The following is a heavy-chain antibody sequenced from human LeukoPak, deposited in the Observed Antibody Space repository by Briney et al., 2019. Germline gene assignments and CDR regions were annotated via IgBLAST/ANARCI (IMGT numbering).Heavy chain of an antibody. V-gene: IGHV4-38-2*02. CDR2: IYHSGST. J-gene: IGHJ4*02. Sequence: PSETLSLTCTVSGCSISSGYYWGWIRQPPGKGLEWIGSIYHSGSTYYNPSLKSRVTISVDTSKNQFSLKLSSVTAADTAVYYCARVDYGGNTEDYWGQGTLVTVSS. CDR1: GCSISSGYY. D-gene: IGHD4-23*01. CDR3: ARVDYGGNTEDY.